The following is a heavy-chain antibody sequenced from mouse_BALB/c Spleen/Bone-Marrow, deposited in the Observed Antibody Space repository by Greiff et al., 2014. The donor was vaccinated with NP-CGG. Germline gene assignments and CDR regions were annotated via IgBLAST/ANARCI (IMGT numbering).Heavy chain of an antibody. V-gene: IGHV1-14*01. CDR3: AIHEGYFDY. J-gene: IGHJ2*01. CDR2: FNPYNDGP. Sequence: VQLQQSGPELVKPGASVLLSCKASGYTFTSYVMHWVKQILGQGLEWIGYFNPYNDGPKYNEKFKGKPTLTSDKSSSTAYMELSRLTSEDSAVYYCAIHEGYFDYGCQGTTLTVSS. CDR1: GYTFTSYV.